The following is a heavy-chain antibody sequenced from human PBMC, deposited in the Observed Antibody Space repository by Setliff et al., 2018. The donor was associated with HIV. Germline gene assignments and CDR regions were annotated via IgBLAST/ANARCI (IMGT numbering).Heavy chain of an antibody. Sequence: GASVKVSCKASGYTFSNFDINWVRQATGQGLEWMGWMNPNSGNTGYPQKFQGRVTMTRNTSISTAYMELTSLTSEDTAVYYCARDRQTCGGDCYSPPVHDYWGQGTLVTVSS. V-gene: IGHV1-8*02. D-gene: IGHD2-21*02. CDR1: GYTFSNFD. CDR2: MNPNSGNT. J-gene: IGHJ4*02. CDR3: ARDRQTCGGDCYSPPVHDY.